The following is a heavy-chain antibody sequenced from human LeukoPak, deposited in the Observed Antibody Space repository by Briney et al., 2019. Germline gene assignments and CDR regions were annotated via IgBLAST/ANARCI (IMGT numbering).Heavy chain of an antibody. CDR2: ISSSSSYI. Sequence: GGSLRLSCAASGFTFSSYSMNWVRQAPGKGLEWVSSISSSSSYIYYADSVKGRFTISRDNARNSLYLQMNSLRAEDTAVYYCARDPGQLAVAGTGEFDYWGQGTLVTVSS. CDR3: ARDPGQLAVAGTGEFDY. CDR1: GFTFSSYS. D-gene: IGHD6-19*01. J-gene: IGHJ4*02. V-gene: IGHV3-21*01.